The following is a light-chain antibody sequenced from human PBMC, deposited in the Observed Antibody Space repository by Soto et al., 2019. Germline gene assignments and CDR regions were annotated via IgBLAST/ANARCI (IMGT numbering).Light chain of an antibody. CDR2: AAS. J-gene: IGKJ4*01. CDR1: QDISDY. V-gene: IGKV1-9*01. Sequence: DIQLTQSPSFLSASVGDRVTITCRASQDISDYLAWYQQRPGKAPKLLIYAASTLQSGVPSRFGGSGSWTEFTLTISSLQPEDFATYACQQLNSYPLTFGGGTKVEIK. CDR3: QQLNSYPLT.